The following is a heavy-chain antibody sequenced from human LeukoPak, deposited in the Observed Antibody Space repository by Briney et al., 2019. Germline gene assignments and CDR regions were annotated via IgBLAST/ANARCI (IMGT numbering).Heavy chain of an antibody. V-gene: IGHV4-59*12. J-gene: IGHJ6*03. CDR1: GGSISSYY. Sequence: SETLSLTCTVSGGSISSYYWSWIRQPPGKGLEWIGYIYYSGSTNYNPSLKSRVAISVDTSKNQFSLKLSSVTAADTAVYYCARVGGGYSYGYPYYYYYYMDVWGKGTTVTVSS. CDR2: IYYSGST. D-gene: IGHD5-18*01. CDR3: ARVGGGYSYGYPYYYYYYMDV.